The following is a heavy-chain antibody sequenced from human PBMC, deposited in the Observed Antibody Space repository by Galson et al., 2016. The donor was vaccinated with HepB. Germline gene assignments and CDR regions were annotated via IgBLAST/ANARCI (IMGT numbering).Heavy chain of an antibody. D-gene: IGHD6-13*01. Sequence: SLRLSCAASGFTFGDYAMSWFRQAPGKGPEWVGFIRREAYGGTTECAASVRGRFTISRDDYKSIAYLQMSSLKSEDTAVYYCTRAGQTRSLYGSEFDYWGQGTMVTVSS. J-gene: IGHJ4*02. CDR1: GFTFGDYA. V-gene: IGHV3-49*03. CDR2: IRREAYGGTT. CDR3: TRAGQTRSLYGSEFDY.